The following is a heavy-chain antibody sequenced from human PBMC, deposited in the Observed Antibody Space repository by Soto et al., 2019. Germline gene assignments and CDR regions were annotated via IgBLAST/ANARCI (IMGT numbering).Heavy chain of an antibody. V-gene: IGHV4-34*01. CDR3: GRGIRGPGHTPSVRRYYYFYGMDV. Sequence: PSETLSLTCAVYGGSFSGYYWSWIRQPPGKGLEWIGEINHSGSTKYNPSLKSRVTITVDTSKNQFSLKPSSVTAADTAVYHCGRGIRGPGHTPSVRRYYYFYGMDVWGQGTTVTVSS. J-gene: IGHJ6*02. CDR1: GGSFSGYY. D-gene: IGHD3-3*02. CDR2: INHSGST.